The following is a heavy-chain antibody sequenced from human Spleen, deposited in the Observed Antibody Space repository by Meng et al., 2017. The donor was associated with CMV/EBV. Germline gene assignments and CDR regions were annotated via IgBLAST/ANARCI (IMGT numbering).Heavy chain of an antibody. J-gene: IGHJ5*02. Sequence: GGSLRLSCAASGFTFSSYWMHWVRQAPGKGLVWVSRINSDGSSTSYADSVKGRFTISRDNVKNTLYLQMNSLRAEDTAVYYCARDLGYCSSTSCRESWFDPWGQGTLVTVSS. CDR1: GFTFSSYW. V-gene: IGHV3-74*01. D-gene: IGHD2-2*01. CDR2: INSDGSST. CDR3: ARDLGYCSSTSCRESWFDP.